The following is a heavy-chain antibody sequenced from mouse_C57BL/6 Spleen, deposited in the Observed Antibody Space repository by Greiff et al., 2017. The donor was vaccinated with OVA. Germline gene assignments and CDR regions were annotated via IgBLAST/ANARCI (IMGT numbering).Heavy chain of an antibody. CDR1: GFNIKDYY. V-gene: IGHV14-2*01. CDR2: IDPEDGET. J-gene: IGHJ1*03. CDR3: ARDYYGSSYWYFDV. D-gene: IGHD1-1*01. Sequence: EVQLQQSGAELVKPGASVKLSCTASGFNIKDYYMHWVKQRTEQGLEWIGRIDPEDGETKYAPKFQGKATITADTSSNTAYLQLSLTSEDTAVYYCARDYYGSSYWYFDVWGTGTTVTVSS.